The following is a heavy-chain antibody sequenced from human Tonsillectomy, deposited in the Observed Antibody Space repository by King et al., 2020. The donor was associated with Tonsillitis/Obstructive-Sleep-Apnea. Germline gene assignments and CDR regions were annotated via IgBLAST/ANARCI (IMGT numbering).Heavy chain of an antibody. CDR2: IWYDGSNK. V-gene: IGHV3-33*01. D-gene: IGHD3-3*01. CDR3: ARGFLEWLGFDY. J-gene: IGHJ4*02. CDR1: GFTFSTYG. Sequence: VQLVESGGGVVQPGRSLRLSCVASGFTFSTYGMHWVRQAPGKGLEWVAVIWYDGSNKYYADSVKGRFTISRDNSKKTLYLQMNSLRAEDTAVYYYARGFLEWLGFDYWGQGTLATVAS.